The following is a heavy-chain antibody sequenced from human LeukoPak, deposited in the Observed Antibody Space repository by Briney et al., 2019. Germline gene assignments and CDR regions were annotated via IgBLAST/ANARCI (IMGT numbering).Heavy chain of an antibody. CDR3: AREPAYYYDSSGLDY. D-gene: IGHD3-22*01. J-gene: IGHJ4*02. Sequence: GGSLRLSCAASGFTFSSYGMHWVRQAPGKGLEWVGRIKSKTDGGTTDYAAPVNGRFTISRDDSKNTLYLQMNSLKTEDTAVYYCAREPAYYYDSSGLDYWGQGTLVTVSS. CDR2: IKSKTDGGTT. V-gene: IGHV3-15*01. CDR1: GFTFSSYG.